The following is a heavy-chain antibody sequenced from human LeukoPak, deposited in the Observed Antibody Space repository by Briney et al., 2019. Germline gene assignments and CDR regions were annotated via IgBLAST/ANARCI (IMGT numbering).Heavy chain of an antibody. CDR2: IYSGGST. Sequence: GGSLRLSCAASGFTVSNNYMGWVRQAPGKGLEWVSVIYSGGSTYYADSVKGRFTISRDTSKNTLSLQMNGLRAEDTAVYYCASLSLGHYWGQGTLVTVSS. V-gene: IGHV3-53*01. CDR1: GFTVSNNY. J-gene: IGHJ4*02. D-gene: IGHD6-6*01. CDR3: ASLSLGHY.